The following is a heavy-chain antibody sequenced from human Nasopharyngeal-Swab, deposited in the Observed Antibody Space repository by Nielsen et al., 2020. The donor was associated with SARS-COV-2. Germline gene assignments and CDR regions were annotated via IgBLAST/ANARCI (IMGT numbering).Heavy chain of an antibody. CDR2: IGTAGDT. Sequence: GESLKISCAASGFTFSSYDMHWVRQAPGKGLEWVSAIGTAGDTYYPGSVKGRFTISRENAKNSLYLQMNSLRAGDTAVYYCARALGYSSSWYARDYYYGMDVWGQGTTVTVSS. V-gene: IGHV3-13*01. D-gene: IGHD6-13*01. J-gene: IGHJ6*02. CDR3: ARALGYSSSWYARDYYYGMDV. CDR1: GFTFSSYD.